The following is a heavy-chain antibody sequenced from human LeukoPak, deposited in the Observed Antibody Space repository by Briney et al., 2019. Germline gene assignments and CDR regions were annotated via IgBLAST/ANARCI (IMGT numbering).Heavy chain of an antibody. D-gene: IGHD6-13*01. Sequence: PSETLSLTCTVSGGPVSSSTYYWGWIRQPPGKGLEWIGSIFYSAYTYYNPSLKSQVSISVDTSKNQFSLKLSSVTAADTAVYYCARHEVRSSSWPWAACFDYWGQGTLVTVSS. CDR2: IFYSAYT. CDR1: GGPVSSSTYY. CDR3: ARHEVRSSSWPWAACFDY. V-gene: IGHV4-39*01. J-gene: IGHJ4*02.